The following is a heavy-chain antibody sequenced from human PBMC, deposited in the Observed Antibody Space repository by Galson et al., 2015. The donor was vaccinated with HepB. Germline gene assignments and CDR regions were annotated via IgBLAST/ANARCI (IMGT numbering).Heavy chain of an antibody. CDR1: GYSFTSYF. J-gene: IGHJ6*02. Sequence: QSGAEVKKPGESLRISCKGSGYSFTSYFITWVRQLPGKGLEWMGTIDPSDPYGNYSPSFQGHVAISVDKSINTAYLQWTSLEASDTAMYYCATSPTPPSYYYYYATDVWGQGTTVTVSS. CDR3: ATSPTPPSYYYYYATDV. V-gene: IGHV5-10-1*01. CDR2: IDPSDPYG.